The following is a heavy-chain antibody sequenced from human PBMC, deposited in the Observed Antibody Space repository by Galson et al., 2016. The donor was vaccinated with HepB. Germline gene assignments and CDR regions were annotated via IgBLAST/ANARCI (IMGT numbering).Heavy chain of an antibody. Sequence: SLRLSCAAPGFTVSNNYMCWVRQAPGKGLEWVSLIYSDVGGGFTYYGDSVKGRFTISRDNSKNTLYLQMNDLRPEDTAVYYCARDVVVSSSSGPVGYWGQGTLVTVSP. J-gene: IGHJ4*02. CDR3: ARDVVVSSSSGPVGY. CDR2: IYSDVGGGFT. V-gene: IGHV3-66*02. CDR1: GFTVSNNY. D-gene: IGHD2-21*01.